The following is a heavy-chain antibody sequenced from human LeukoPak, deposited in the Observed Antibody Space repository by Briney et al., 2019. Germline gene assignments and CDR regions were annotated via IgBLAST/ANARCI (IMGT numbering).Heavy chain of an antibody. CDR2: IRFDGSHK. J-gene: IGHJ3*02. CDR1: GFTFSSFG. Sequence: PGGSLRLSCAASGFTFSSFGIHWVRQAPGKGLEWVAFIRFDGSHKYYADSVKGRFTISRDNSKNTLYLQMNSLRAEDTAVYYCARGLFLEWLTVPNLRAFDIWGQGTMVTVSS. V-gene: IGHV3-30*02. CDR3: ARGLFLEWLTVPNLRAFDI. D-gene: IGHD3-3*01.